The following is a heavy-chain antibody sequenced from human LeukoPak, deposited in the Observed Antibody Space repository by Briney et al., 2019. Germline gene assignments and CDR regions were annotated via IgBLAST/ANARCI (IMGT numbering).Heavy chain of an antibody. Sequence: SETLSLTCTVSGGSISSGGYYWSWIRQHPGKGLEWIGYIYYSGSTYYNPSLKSRVNISVDTSKNQFSLKLSSVTAADTAVYYCARGAGYYGSGSYLSYYGMDVWGQGTTVTVSS. J-gene: IGHJ6*02. D-gene: IGHD3-10*01. V-gene: IGHV4-31*03. CDR1: GGSISSGGYY. CDR2: IYYSGST. CDR3: ARGAGYYGSGSYLSYYGMDV.